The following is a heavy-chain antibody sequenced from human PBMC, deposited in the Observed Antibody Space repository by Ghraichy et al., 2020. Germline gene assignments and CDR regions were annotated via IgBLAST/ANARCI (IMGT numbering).Heavy chain of an antibody. V-gene: IGHV3-74*01. CDR1: GFTFSSYW. D-gene: IGHD6-19*01. CDR3: GRDINSAVDI. Sequence: GESLNISSTVSGFTFSSYWMHWVRQAPGKGLVWVSRISFDGTNINYADSVKGRFTISRDNAKSTLYLQMNSLRAEDTAVYYCGRDINSAVDIWGQGTLVTVSS. CDR2: ISFDGTNI. J-gene: IGHJ4*02.